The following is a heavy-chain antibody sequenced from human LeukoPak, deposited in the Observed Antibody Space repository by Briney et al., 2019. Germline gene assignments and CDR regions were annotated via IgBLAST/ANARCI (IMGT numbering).Heavy chain of an antibody. CDR2: INSDGSST. CDR3: ARDRDGYNSFDY. V-gene: IGHV3-74*01. D-gene: IGHD5-24*01. Sequence: GGSLRLSCAASGFTFGSYWMHWVRQAPGKGLMWVSRINSDGSSTSYADSVKGRFTISRDNAKSTLYLQMNSLRAEDTAVYYCARDRDGYNSFDYWGQGTLVTVSP. J-gene: IGHJ4*02. CDR1: GFTFGSYW.